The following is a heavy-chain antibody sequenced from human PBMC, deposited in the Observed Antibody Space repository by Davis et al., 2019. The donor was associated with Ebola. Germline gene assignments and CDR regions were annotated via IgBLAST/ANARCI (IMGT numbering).Heavy chain of an antibody. Sequence: GESLKISCAASGFTFSSYGMHWVRQAPGKGLEWVAFIRYDGSKKYYADSVKGRFTISRDNSKNTLYLQMNSLRAEDTAVYYCAKVPRLVWFGELSLEYWGQGTLVTVSS. V-gene: IGHV3-30*02. CDR3: AKVPRLVWFGELSLEY. CDR2: IRYDGSKK. CDR1: GFTFSSYG. D-gene: IGHD3-10*01. J-gene: IGHJ4*02.